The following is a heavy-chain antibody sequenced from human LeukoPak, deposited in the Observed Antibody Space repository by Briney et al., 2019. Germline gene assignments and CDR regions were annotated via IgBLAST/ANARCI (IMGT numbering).Heavy chain of an antibody. V-gene: IGHV4-30-2*01. D-gene: IGHD2/OR15-2a*01. J-gene: IGHJ3*02. Sequence: SETLSLTCAVSGGSISSGGYSWSWIRQPPGKGXXWIGYIYHSGSTYYNPSLKSRVTISVDRSKNQFSLKLSSVTAADTAVYYCARGGIFATMSDAFDIWGQGTMVTVSS. CDR3: ARGGIFATMSDAFDI. CDR2: IYHSGST. CDR1: GGSISSGGYS.